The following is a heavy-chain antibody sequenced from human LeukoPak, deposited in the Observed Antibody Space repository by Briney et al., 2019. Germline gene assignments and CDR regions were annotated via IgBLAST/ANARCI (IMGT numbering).Heavy chain of an antibody. CDR1: GFTFSSYG. D-gene: IGHD5-12*01. V-gene: IGHV3-30*02. Sequence: GGSLRLSCAASGFTFSSYGMHWVRQAPGKGLEWVAFIRYDGSNNYYADSVKGRFTISRDNSKNTLYLQMNSLRVEDTAVYYCAREGRKGFRGYDSVDYWGQGTLVTVSS. CDR2: IRYDGSNN. J-gene: IGHJ4*02. CDR3: AREGRKGFRGYDSVDY.